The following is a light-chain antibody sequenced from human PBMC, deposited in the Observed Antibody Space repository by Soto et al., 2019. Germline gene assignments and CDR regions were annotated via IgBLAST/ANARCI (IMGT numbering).Light chain of an antibody. CDR2: GAS. V-gene: IGKV3-15*01. Sequence: ENVLTQSPGTLSLSPGERATLSCRARQSVNSNFFAWYQQKPGRAPRLLIYGASTRATGIPARFSGSGSGTEFTLTISSLQSEDFAVYYCQQFNYWPPITFGQGTRLEIK. J-gene: IGKJ5*01. CDR1: QSVNSN. CDR3: QQFNYWPPIT.